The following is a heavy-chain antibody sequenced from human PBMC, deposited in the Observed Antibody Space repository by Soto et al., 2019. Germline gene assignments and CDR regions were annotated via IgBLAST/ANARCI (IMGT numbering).Heavy chain of an antibody. CDR1: GFAFNNYG. V-gene: IGHV3-21*01. CDR3: AREDSIIIPAVSDF. J-gene: IGHJ4*02. Sequence: VSLRLSCPVSGFAFNNYGINWVRQAPGTGLERVSSISKSDYTYYSESVKGRSTISRDSAKNSVSLQMNTLRDEDTGVYYCAREDSIIIPAVSDFWGQGTLVTVSS. D-gene: IGHD2-2*01. CDR2: ISKSDYT.